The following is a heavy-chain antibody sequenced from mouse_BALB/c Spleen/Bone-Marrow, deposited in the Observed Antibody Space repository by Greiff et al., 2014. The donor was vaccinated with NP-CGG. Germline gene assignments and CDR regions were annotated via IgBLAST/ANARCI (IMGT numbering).Heavy chain of an antibody. V-gene: IGHV1-82*01. CDR3: ALYDYDGLSWFAY. J-gene: IGHJ3*01. D-gene: IGHD2-4*01. Sequence: VQLQQSGPELVKPGASVKISCKASGYAFSSSWMNWVKQRPGQGLEWIGRIYPGDGNTNYNGKFKGKATLTADKSSTTAYMQLSSLISVDSAVYFCALYDYDGLSWFAYWGQGTLVTVSA. CDR1: GYAFSSSW. CDR2: IYPGDGNT.